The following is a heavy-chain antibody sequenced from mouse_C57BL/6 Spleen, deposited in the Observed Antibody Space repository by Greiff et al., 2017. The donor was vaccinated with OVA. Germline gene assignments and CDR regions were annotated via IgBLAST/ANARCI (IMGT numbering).Heavy chain of an antibody. CDR2: IDPSDSET. V-gene: IGHV1-52*01. J-gene: IGHJ1*03. CDR1: GYTFTSYW. CDR3: ARNYYGSSYWYFDV. D-gene: IGHD1-1*01. Sequence: QVQLQQPGAELVRPGSSVKLSCKASGYTFTSYWMHWVKQRPIQGLEWIGNIDPSDSETHYNQKIKDKATLTVDKSSSTAYMQLSSLTSEDSAVYYCARNYYGSSYWYFDVWGTGTTVTVSS.